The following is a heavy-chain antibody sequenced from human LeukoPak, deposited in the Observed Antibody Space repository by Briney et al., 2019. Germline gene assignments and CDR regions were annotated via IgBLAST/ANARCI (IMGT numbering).Heavy chain of an antibody. Sequence: SETLSLTCTVSSGSISNGGYYWVWIRQPPGKGLEGIGSIYYSGTSYYNPSLTSRVTISVDTSNNQFSLKLTSVTAADTAVYYCARAVMVAVAGGRFDYWGQGTLVTVSS. CDR3: ARAVMVAVAGGRFDY. D-gene: IGHD6-19*01. J-gene: IGHJ4*02. V-gene: IGHV4-39*07. CDR2: IYYSGTS. CDR1: SGSISNGGYY.